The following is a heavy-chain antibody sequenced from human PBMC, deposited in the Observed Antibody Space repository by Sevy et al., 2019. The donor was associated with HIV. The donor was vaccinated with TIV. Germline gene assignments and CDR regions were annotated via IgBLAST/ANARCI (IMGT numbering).Heavy chain of an antibody. CDR1: GYTFTSYG. J-gene: IGHJ4*02. Sequence: ASVKVSCEASGYTFTSYGIIWVRQAPGQGLEWMGWISAYNGNTNYAQRLQGRVTMTTDTSTNTAYMELTSLRSDDTAVYYCARGPRKYYDSSGYYYPPSYWGQGTLVTVSS. CDR2: ISAYNGNT. V-gene: IGHV1-18*01. CDR3: ARGPRKYYDSSGYYYPPSY. D-gene: IGHD3-22*01.